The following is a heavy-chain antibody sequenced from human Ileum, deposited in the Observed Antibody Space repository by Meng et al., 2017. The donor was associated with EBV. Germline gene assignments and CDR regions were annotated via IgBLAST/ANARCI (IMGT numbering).Heavy chain of an antibody. D-gene: IGHD3-3*01. CDR3: ARAGYYDFWSGHENWFDP. V-gene: IGHV4-59*01. CDR1: GGSISSYY. Sequence: QLQLQESGPELVKPSESLPCTCTVSGGSISSYYWSWIRQPPGKRLEWIGYIYYSGSTNYNPSLKSRVTISIDTSKNQFSLKLSSVTAADTAVYYCARAGYYDFWSGHENWFDPWGQGTLVTVSS. J-gene: IGHJ5*02. CDR2: IYYSGST.